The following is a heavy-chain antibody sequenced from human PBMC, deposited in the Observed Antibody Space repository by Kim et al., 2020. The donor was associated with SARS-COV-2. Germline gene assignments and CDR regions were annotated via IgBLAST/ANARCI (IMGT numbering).Heavy chain of an antibody. Sequence: SETLSLTCTVSGGSVSSGSYYWSWIRQPPGKGLEWIGYIYYSGSTNYNPPLKSRVTISVDTSKNQFSLKLSSVTAADTAVYYCARDPGYYDSSGYYTPPNWGQGTLVTVSS. J-gene: IGHJ4*02. D-gene: IGHD3-22*01. CDR3: ARDPGYYDSSGYYTPPN. V-gene: IGHV4-61*01. CDR2: IYYSGST. CDR1: GGSVSSGSYY.